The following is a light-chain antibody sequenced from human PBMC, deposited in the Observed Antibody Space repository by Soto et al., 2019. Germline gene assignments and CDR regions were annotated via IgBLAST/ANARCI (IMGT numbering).Light chain of an antibody. Sequence: DLPMTQSPSSLSPSVGDRVTITCRASRGIGTSLNWYQQKPGKAPNLLIYSASNLQSGVPSRFSGTGYGARFTLSITSLEPEDSATYYCQQSYYTPFTFGQGTKVEIK. J-gene: IGKJ2*01. V-gene: IGKV1-39*01. CDR3: QQSYYTPFT. CDR1: RGIGTS. CDR2: SAS.